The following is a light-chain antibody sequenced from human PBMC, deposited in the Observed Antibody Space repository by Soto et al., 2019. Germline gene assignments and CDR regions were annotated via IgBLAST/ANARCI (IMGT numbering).Light chain of an antibody. CDR2: GAS. CDR1: HTINSW. Sequence: DIQLTQSPSTLSASVGDTVTITCRASHTINSWLAWYQQKPGKAPKLLIYGASTLESGVPLRFGGSRSGTEYTLTISSLQPDDFATYYCQRYDSDPWTFGQGTKVEV. CDR3: QRYDSDPWT. J-gene: IGKJ1*01. V-gene: IGKV1-5*01.